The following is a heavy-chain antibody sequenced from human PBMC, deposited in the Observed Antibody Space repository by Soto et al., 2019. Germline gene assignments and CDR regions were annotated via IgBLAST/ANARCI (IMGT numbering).Heavy chain of an antibody. D-gene: IGHD2-21*02. CDR2: ISSNGGST. CDR3: ARNYGGNSYAFDI. Sequence: EVQLVESGGGLVQPGGSLRLSCAASGFTFSSYAMHWVRQAPGKGLEYVSAISSNGGSTYYANSVKGRFTISRDNSKNTLYLQMGSLRAEDMAVYYCARNYGGNSYAFDIWGHGTMVTVSS. V-gene: IGHV3-64*01. CDR1: GFTFSSYA. J-gene: IGHJ3*02.